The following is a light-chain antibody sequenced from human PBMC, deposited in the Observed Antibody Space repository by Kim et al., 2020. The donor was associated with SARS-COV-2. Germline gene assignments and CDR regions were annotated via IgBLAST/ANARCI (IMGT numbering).Light chain of an antibody. Sequence: GQRVTISCSGSNSNIGSNTVNWDQQLPGTAPKLLIYNNDQRPSGVPDRFSGSNSGTSASLAISGLQSEDEADFYCATWDDSLDSRVFGGGTKLTVL. CDR1: NSNIGSNT. CDR3: ATWDDSLDSRV. J-gene: IGLJ3*02. CDR2: NND. V-gene: IGLV1-44*01.